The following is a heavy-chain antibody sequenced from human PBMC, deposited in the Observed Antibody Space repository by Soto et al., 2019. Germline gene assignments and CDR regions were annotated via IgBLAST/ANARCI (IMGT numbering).Heavy chain of an antibody. CDR1: GYTFTSYD. CDR3: ATAGPKGRFLEWSLPPGSFYYYYYMDV. J-gene: IGHJ6*03. D-gene: IGHD3-3*01. V-gene: IGHV1-8*01. Sequence: ASVKVSCKASGYTFTSYDINWVRQATGQGLEWMGWMNPNSGNTGYAQKFQGRVTMTRNTSISTAYMELSSLRSEDTAVYYCATAGPKGRFLEWSLPPGSFYYYYYMDVWGKGTTVTVSS. CDR2: MNPNSGNT.